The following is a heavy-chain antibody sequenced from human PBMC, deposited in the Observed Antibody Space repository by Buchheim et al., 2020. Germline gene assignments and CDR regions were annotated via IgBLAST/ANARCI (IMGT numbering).Heavy chain of an antibody. Sequence: EVQLVESGGGLVQPGGSLRLSCAASGFTFSIYWMHWVRQAPGKGLVWVSRLGIDGSDPDYADSVRGRFTISRDNAKSPLFLQMNGLRDEDTAVYYCVRGTSPGGNTGVADYWGQGTL. D-gene: IGHD3-16*01. CDR3: VRGTSPGGNTGVADY. J-gene: IGHJ4*02. CDR2: LGIDGSDP. V-gene: IGHV3-74*01. CDR1: GFTFSIYW.